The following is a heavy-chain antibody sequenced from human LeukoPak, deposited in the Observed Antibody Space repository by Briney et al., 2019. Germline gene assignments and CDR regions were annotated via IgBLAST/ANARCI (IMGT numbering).Heavy chain of an antibody. CDR2: INHSGST. V-gene: IGHV4-34*01. CDR1: GGSFSGYY. Sequence: KPSETLSLTCAVYGGSFSGYYWSWIRQPPGKELEWIGEINHSGSTNYNPSLKSRVTISVDTSKNQFSLKLSSVTAADTAVYYCARARSPHDYWGQGTLVTVPS. CDR3: ARARSPHDY. J-gene: IGHJ4*02. D-gene: IGHD4-17*01.